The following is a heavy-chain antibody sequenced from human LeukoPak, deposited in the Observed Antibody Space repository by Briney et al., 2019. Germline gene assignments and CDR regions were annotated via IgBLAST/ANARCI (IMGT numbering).Heavy chain of an antibody. V-gene: IGHV4-39*07. J-gene: IGHJ5*02. CDR3: ARTSSGWYAPGVSRNWFDP. CDR2: IYYSGST. Sequence: KPSETLSLTCTVSGGSISSSSYYWGWIRQPPGKGLEWIGSIYYSGSTYYNPSLKSRVTISVDTSKNQFSLKLSSVTAADTAVYYCARTSSGWYAPGVSRNWFDPWGQGTLVTVSS. D-gene: IGHD6-19*01. CDR1: GGSISSSSYY.